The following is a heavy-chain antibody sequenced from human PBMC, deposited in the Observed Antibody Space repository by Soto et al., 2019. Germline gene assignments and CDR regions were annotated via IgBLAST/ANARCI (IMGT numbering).Heavy chain of an antibody. Sequence: EVQLLESGGDLVQPGGSLRLFCAASGFTFSNYAMTWVRQAPGKGLEWVSTVTRGGGTFYVDTVKGRFTISRDNSKSTLYLQMNSLRAEDTAIYYCARTDKFNSQSSGWANRFDYWGQGALVTVAS. CDR2: VTRGGGT. J-gene: IGHJ4*02. D-gene: IGHD6-19*01. CDR3: ARTDKFNSQSSGWANRFDY. CDR1: GFTFSNYA. V-gene: IGHV3-23*01.